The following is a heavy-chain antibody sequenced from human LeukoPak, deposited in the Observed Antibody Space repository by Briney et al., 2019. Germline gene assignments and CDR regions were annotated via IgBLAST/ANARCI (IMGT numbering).Heavy chain of an antibody. D-gene: IGHD2-2*01. Sequence: GGSLRLSCAASGFTFSSHGMHWVRQAPGKGLEWVAVISYDGSNKYYADSVKGRFTISRDNSKNTLYLQMNSLRAEDTAVYYCAKGKYQLLFADYFDYWGQGTLVTVSS. V-gene: IGHV3-30*18. CDR3: AKGKYQLLFADYFDY. CDR1: GFTFSSHG. CDR2: ISYDGSNK. J-gene: IGHJ4*02.